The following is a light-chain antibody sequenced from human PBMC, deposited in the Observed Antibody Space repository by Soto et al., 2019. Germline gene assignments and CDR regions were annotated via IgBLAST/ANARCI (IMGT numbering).Light chain of an antibody. CDR1: QSLLYTNGYNF. Sequence: DIVMTQSPLSLSVTPGEPASISCRSSQSLLYTNGYNFLDWYLQKPGQSPQLLIYLGSNRASGAPDRFSGSGSGTDFTLKISRVEAEDVGIYYCMQALEIPETFGQGTKVEIK. CDR3: MQALEIPET. CDR2: LGS. J-gene: IGKJ1*01. V-gene: IGKV2-28*01.